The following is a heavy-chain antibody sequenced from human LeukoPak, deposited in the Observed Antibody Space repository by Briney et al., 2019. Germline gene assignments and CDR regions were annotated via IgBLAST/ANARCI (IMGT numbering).Heavy chain of an antibody. Sequence: PSETLSLTCTVSGGSISSYYWSWIRQPPGKGLEWIGYIYYSGSTNYNPSLKSRVTISVDTSKNQFSLKLSSVTAADTAVYYCARGRDSSGYYGYWGQGTLVTVSS. CDR2: IYYSGST. V-gene: IGHV4-59*12. J-gene: IGHJ4*02. CDR1: GGSISSYY. D-gene: IGHD3-22*01. CDR3: ARGRDSSGYYGY.